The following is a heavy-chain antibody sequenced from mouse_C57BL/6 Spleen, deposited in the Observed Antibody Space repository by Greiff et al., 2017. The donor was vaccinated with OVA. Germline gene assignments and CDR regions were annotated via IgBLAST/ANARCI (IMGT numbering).Heavy chain of an antibody. J-gene: IGHJ1*03. CDR2: ISYDGSN. CDR3: ARIYYYGSSYRWYFDV. Sequence: DVQLQESGPGLVKPSQSLSLTCSVTGYSITSGYYWNWIRQFPGNKLEWMGYISYDGSNNYNPSLKNRISITRDTSKNQFFLKLNSVTTEDTATYYCARIYYYGSSYRWYFDVWGTGTTVTVSS. V-gene: IGHV3-6*01. D-gene: IGHD1-1*01. CDR1: GYSITSGYY.